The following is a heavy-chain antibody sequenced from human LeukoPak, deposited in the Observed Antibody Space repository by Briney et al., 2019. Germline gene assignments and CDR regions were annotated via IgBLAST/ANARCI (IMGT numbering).Heavy chain of an antibody. CDR1: GGSISSSSYY. CDR3: ARHAYYGSGSPFDY. D-gene: IGHD3-10*01. Sequence: SETLSLTCTVSGGSISSSSYYWGWIRQPPGKGLEWIGSIYYSGSTYYNPSLKSRVTISVDTSKNQFSLKLSSVTAADTVAYYCARHAYYGSGSPFDYWGQGTLVTVSS. J-gene: IGHJ4*02. CDR2: IYYSGST. V-gene: IGHV4-39*01.